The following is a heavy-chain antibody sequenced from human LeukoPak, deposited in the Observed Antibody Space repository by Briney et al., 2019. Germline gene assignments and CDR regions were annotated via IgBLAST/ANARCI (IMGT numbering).Heavy chain of an antibody. CDR3: AKEYSSSWTPYYFDY. D-gene: IGHD6-13*01. CDR2: IYSGGRT. CDR1: GFTVSSNY. V-gene: IGHV3-53*01. J-gene: IGHJ4*02. Sequence: GGSLRLSCAASGFTVSSNYMSWVRQAPGKGLEWVSVIYSGGRTYYGDSVKGRFTFSGDNSKNTLYLQMNSLRAEDTAVYYCAKEYSSSWTPYYFDYWGQGTLVTVSS.